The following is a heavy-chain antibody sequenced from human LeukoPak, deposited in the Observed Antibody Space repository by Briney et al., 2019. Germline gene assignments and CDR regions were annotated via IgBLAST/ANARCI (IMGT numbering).Heavy chain of an antibody. Sequence: GGSLRLSCAVSGFTFSGFWMRWSRQAPGKGLEWVASINSDGSEGYYADVVKGRFTISRDNAKNSLYLQINSLRAEDTAVYYCARSSYSSSSSVWGQGTMVTVSS. CDR3: ARSSYSSSSSV. CDR2: INSDGSEG. J-gene: IGHJ3*01. V-gene: IGHV3-7*03. D-gene: IGHD6-6*01. CDR1: GFTFSGFW.